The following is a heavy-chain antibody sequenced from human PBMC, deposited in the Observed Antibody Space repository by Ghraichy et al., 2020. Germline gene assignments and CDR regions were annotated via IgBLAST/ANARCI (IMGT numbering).Heavy chain of an antibody. D-gene: IGHD4-11*01. J-gene: IGHJ6*02. CDR1: GGSISSYY. Sequence: SETLSLTCTVSGGSISSYYWSWIRQPPGKGLEWIGYIYYSGSTNYNPSLKSRVTISVDTSKNQFSLKLSSVTAADTAVYYCARDQVGPHYRNYLYYYYGMDVWGQGTTVTVSS. CDR3: ARDQVGPHYRNYLYYYYGMDV. V-gene: IGHV4-59*01. CDR2: IYYSGST.